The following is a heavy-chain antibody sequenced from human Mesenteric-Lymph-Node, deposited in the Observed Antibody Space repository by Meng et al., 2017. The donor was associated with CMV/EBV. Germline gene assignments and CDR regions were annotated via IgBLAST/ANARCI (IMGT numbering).Heavy chain of an antibody. Sequence: ASVKVSCKASGYTLTSYDINWVRQAPGQGLEGMGWMNPNSGNTGYARHFQGRITMTKNTSISTAYMELSRLRSDDTAVYYCARVEYCSSTSCYTLDYWGQGTLVTVSS. J-gene: IGHJ4*02. D-gene: IGHD2-2*01. CDR3: ARVEYCSSTSCYTLDY. V-gene: IGHV1-8*01. CDR1: GYTLTSYD. CDR2: MNPNSGNT.